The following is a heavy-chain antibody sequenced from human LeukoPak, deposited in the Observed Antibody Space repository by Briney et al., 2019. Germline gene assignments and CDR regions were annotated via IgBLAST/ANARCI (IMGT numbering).Heavy chain of an antibody. V-gene: IGHV4-30-4*01. CDR3: ARAYSGYDRGAGVDY. J-gene: IGHJ4*02. Sequence: SQTLSLTCTVSGGSISSGDYYCSWIRQPPGKGLGWVGYIYYSGSTYYNPSLKSRVTISVDTSKNQFSLKLSSVPAADTAVYYCARAYSGYDRGAGVDYWGQGTLVTVSS. CDR1: GGSISSGDYY. CDR2: IYYSGST. D-gene: IGHD5-12*01.